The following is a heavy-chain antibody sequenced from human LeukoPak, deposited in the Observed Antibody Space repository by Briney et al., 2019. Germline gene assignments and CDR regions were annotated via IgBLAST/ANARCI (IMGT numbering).Heavy chain of an antibody. Sequence: KPGGSLRLSCAASGFTFSSYSMNWVRQVPGKGLEWVSSISSSSSYIYYADSVKGRFTISRDNAKNSLYLQMNSLRAEDTAVYYCAMNAYCSSTSCYAYYYYYYGMDVWGQGTTVTVSS. CDR3: AMNAYCSSTSCYAYYYYYYGMDV. V-gene: IGHV3-21*01. D-gene: IGHD2-2*01. CDR2: ISSSSSYI. CDR1: GFTFSSYS. J-gene: IGHJ6*02.